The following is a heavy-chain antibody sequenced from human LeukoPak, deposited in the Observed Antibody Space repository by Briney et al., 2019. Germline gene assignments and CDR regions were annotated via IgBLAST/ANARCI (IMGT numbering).Heavy chain of an antibody. CDR1: GFTFSNYN. V-gene: IGHV3-7*03. Sequence: PGGSLRLSCAASGFTFSNYNMTWVRQAPGKGLEWVGMIKEDGSQKYYVDSVRGRFTISRDNAKNSLYLEMNSLRAEDAAVYYCVRDSGWFRLDYWGQGTLVTVSS. D-gene: IGHD6-13*01. CDR3: VRDSGWFRLDY. J-gene: IGHJ4*02. CDR2: IKEDGSQK.